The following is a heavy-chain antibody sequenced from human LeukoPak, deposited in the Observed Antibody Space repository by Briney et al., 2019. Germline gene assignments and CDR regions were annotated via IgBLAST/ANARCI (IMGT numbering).Heavy chain of an antibody. J-gene: IGHJ6*02. V-gene: IGHV3-30-3*01. CDR1: GFTFSSYA. CDR3: ARDLADDYYYYGMDV. Sequence: GGSLRLSCAASGFTFSSYAMHWVRQAPGKGLEWVAVISYDGSNKYYADSVKGRFTISRDNAKNSLYLQMNSLRAEDTAVYYCARDLADDYYYYGMDVWGQGTTVTVSS. CDR2: ISYDGSNK.